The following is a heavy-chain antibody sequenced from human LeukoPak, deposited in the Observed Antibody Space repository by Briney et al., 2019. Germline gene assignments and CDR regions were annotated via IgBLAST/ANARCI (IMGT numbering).Heavy chain of an antibody. V-gene: IGHV7-4-1*02. Sequence: ASVKVSCKASGYTFTKYAMSWVRQAPGQGLEWMGWINTNTGNPTCAQGFTGRFVFSLDTSVSTAYLQISRLKSEDTAVYYCARVEYSSSNDALDIWGQGTMVTVSS. J-gene: IGHJ3*02. CDR3: ARVEYSSSNDALDI. CDR1: GYTFTKYA. CDR2: INTNTGNP. D-gene: IGHD6-13*01.